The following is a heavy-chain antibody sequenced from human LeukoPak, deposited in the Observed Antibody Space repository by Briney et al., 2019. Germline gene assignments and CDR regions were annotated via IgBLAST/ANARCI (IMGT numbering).Heavy chain of an antibody. CDR3: VREYSSSSRRAFDM. D-gene: IGHD6-6*01. Sequence: PGGSLRLTCAASGFTFSSYWMHRVRQAPGKGLVWVSRISTDGSSTNSADSVKGRLTISRDNAKNTLYLQMNSLRAEDTAVYYCVREYSSSSRRAFDMWGQGTMVTVSP. V-gene: IGHV3-74*01. CDR2: ISTDGSST. J-gene: IGHJ3*02. CDR1: GFTFSSYW.